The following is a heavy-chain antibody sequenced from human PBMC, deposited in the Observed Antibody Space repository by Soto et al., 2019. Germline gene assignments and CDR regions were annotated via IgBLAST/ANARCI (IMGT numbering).Heavy chain of an antibody. V-gene: IGHV4-30-2*01. D-gene: IGHD3-22*01. CDR2: IYHSGST. Sequence: PSETLSLTCAVSGGSISSGGYSWSWIRQPPGKGLEWIGYIYHSGSTYYNPSLKSRVTISVDRSKNQFSLKLSSVTAADTAVYYCARVVRDSSGYLLDYWGQGTLVTVSS. J-gene: IGHJ4*02. CDR3: ARVVRDSSGYLLDY. CDR1: GGSISSGGYS.